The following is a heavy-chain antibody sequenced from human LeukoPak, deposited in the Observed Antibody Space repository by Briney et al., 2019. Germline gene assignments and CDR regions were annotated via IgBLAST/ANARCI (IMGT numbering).Heavy chain of an antibody. J-gene: IGHJ3*02. Sequence: GGSLGLSCAASGFTFSSYGMHWVRQAPGKGLEWVAVISYDGSNKYYADSVKGRFTISRDNSKNTLYLQMNSLRAEDTAVYYCARGQYYYDSSGYYDAFDIWGQGTMVTVSS. CDR1: GFTFSSYG. V-gene: IGHV3-30*03. CDR2: ISYDGSNK. D-gene: IGHD3-22*01. CDR3: ARGQYYYDSSGYYDAFDI.